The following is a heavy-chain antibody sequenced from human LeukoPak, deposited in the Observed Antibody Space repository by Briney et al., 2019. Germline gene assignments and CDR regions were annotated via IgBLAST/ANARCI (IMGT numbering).Heavy chain of an antibody. Sequence: GSLRLSCAASGFTFSSYAMHWVRQAPGKGLEWVAVISYDGSNKYYADSVKGRFTISRDNSKNTLYLQMNSLRAEDTAVYYCARAYDSSGSDAFDIWGQGTMVTVSS. CDR3: ARAYDSSGSDAFDI. CDR2: ISYDGSNK. V-gene: IGHV3-30*04. D-gene: IGHD3-22*01. CDR1: GFTFSSYA. J-gene: IGHJ3*02.